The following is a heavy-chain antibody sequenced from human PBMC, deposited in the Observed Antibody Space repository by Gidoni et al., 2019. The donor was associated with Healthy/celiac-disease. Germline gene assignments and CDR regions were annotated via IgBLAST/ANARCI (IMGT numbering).Heavy chain of an antibody. V-gene: IGHV3-23*01. CDR3: AKASRVITMVRGVITY. CDR1: GFHFSSCA. CDR2: ISGSGGST. Sequence: EEQLLESGGGLVQPGGSLRLSCDASGFHFSSCAMSWVRQAPGKGLEWGSAISGSGGSTYYADSVKGRFTISRDNSKNTLYLKMNSLRAEDTAVYYCAKASRVITMVRGVITYWGQGTLVTVSS. D-gene: IGHD3-10*01. J-gene: IGHJ4*02.